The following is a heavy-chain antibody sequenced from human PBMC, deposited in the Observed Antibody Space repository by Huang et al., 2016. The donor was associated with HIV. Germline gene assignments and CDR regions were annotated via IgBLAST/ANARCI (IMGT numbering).Heavy chain of an antibody. CDR3: ARRYNSRRDY. D-gene: IGHD3-22*01. CDR1: GGAFGGYS. V-gene: IGHV4-34*02. Sequence: QVQLEQWGAGLLKASETLSRTCAVYGGAFGGYSCNWLRQAPGKGLEWVGEINHSGNTNYNPSLKSRVNMSVDTSKSQFSLYLTSLSAADTGTYFCARRYNSRRDYWGRGTLVTVHS. J-gene: IGHJ4*02. CDR2: INHSGNT.